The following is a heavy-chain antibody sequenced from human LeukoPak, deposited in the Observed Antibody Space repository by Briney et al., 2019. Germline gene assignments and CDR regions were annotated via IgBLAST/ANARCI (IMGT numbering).Heavy chain of an antibody. V-gene: IGHV4-59*01. CDR3: ARVKGSSSPFDY. CDR1: GGSISSYY. CDR2: IYYSGST. D-gene: IGHD6-6*01. J-gene: IGHJ4*02. Sequence: KTSETLSLTCTVSGGSISSYYWSWIRQPPGKGLEWIGYIYYSGSTNYNPSLKSRVTISVDTSKNQFSLKLSSVTAADTAVYYCARVKGSSSPFDYWGQGTLVTVPS.